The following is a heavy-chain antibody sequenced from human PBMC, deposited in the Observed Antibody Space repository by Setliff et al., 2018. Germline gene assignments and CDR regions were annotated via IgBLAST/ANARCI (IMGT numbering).Heavy chain of an antibody. Sequence: PSETLSLTCTVYGASFSDYYWGWIRQPPGKGLEWIAEINHSGSTNYNPSLKSRLTISVDPSKNQVSLQLKSATTADTAVYYCARDRTAYNYGMDIWGQGTTVTVSS. CDR1: GASFSDYY. V-gene: IGHV4-34*01. D-gene: IGHD5-18*01. J-gene: IGHJ6*02. CDR2: INHSGST. CDR3: ARDRTAYNYGMDI.